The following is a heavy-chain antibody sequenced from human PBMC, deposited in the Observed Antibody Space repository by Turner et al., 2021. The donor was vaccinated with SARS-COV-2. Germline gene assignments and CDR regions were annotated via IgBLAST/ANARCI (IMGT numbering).Heavy chain of an antibody. CDR3: AGSGGWLLDL. Sequence: EVQLVETGGDLVQPGGSLRLSCAASGFTLSNYRMSWVRLAPGKGLEWVANIRQDGSEKEYVDSVKGRFTISRDNAKNSLYLQMNSLRVEDTAVYYCAGSGGWLLDLWGQGTLVTVSS. V-gene: IGHV3-7*03. J-gene: IGHJ4*02. CDR2: IRQDGSEK. CDR1: GFTLSNYR. D-gene: IGHD6-19*01.